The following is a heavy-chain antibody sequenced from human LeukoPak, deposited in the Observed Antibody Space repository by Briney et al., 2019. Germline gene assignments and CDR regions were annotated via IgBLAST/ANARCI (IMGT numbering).Heavy chain of an antibody. CDR2: IYSGGST. Sequence: PGGSLRLSCAASGFTVSSNYMSWVRQAPGKGLEWVSVIYSGGSTYYADSVKGRFTISRDNSKNTLYLQMNSLRAEDTAVYYCARDRAPAHYYDSSGYNAFDIWGQGTVVTVSS. CDR1: GFTVSSNY. J-gene: IGHJ3*02. V-gene: IGHV3-66*01. D-gene: IGHD3-22*01. CDR3: ARDRAPAHYYDSSGYNAFDI.